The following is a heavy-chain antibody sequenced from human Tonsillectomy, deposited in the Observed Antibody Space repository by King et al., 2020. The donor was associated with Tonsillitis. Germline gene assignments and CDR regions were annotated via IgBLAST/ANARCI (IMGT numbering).Heavy chain of an antibody. J-gene: IGHJ6*02. V-gene: IGHV3-48*01. CDR2: ISSGSSTI. CDR3: ASSYGSGSHYYYYFGMDV. CDR1: GFTFSSNS. D-gene: IGHD3-10*01. Sequence: VQLVESGGGLVQPGGSLRLSCAASGFTFSSNSMNWVRQAPGKGLEGISYISSGSSTIYYADSAKGRFTISRDNAKNSLYLQMNSLRAEDTAVYYCASSYGSGSHYYYYFGMDVWGQGTTVTVSS.